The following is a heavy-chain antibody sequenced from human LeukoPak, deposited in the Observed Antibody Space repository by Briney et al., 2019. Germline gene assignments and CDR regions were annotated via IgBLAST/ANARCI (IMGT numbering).Heavy chain of an antibody. J-gene: IGHJ3*02. CDR1: GYSFTTYW. CDR3: ARTMIRGLNDAFDI. D-gene: IGHD3-10*01. Sequence: GESLQISCQGSGYSFTTYWIAWVRQMPGKGLEWMGIVYPSDSDTKYSPSFQGQVTISADKSINTAYLQWSSLKASDTAIYYCARTMIRGLNDAFDIWGQGTMVTVSS. CDR2: VYPSDSDT. V-gene: IGHV5-51*01.